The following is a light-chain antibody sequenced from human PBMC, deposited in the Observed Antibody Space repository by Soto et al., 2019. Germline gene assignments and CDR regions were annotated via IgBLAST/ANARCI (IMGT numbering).Light chain of an antibody. CDR2: EVS. CDR1: SSDGVGYNY. Sequence: QSALTQPHSASGATGQSFTISGTGTSSDGVGYNYVSWYQQQPGKAPKLMIYEVSKRPSGVPDRLSGSKSGNTASLTVSGRQADDDADYYSSSYAGSNNFVFGGGTKVPVL. V-gene: IGLV2-8*01. J-gene: IGLJ2*01. CDR3: SSYAGSNNFV.